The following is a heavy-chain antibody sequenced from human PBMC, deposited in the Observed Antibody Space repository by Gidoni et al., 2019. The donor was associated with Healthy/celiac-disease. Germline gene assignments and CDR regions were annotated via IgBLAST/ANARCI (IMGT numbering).Heavy chain of an antibody. CDR2: IWYDGSNK. J-gene: IGHJ4*02. Sequence: QVQLVESGGGVVQPGRSLRLSCAASGFTFSSYGMHWVRQAPGKGLEWVAVIWYDGSNKYYADSVKGRFTISRDNSKNTLYLQMNSLRAEDTAVYYCARDACSSTSCYTGLYFDYWGQGTLVTVSS. CDR1: GFTFSSYG. D-gene: IGHD2-2*02. CDR3: ARDACSSTSCYTGLYFDY. V-gene: IGHV3-33*01.